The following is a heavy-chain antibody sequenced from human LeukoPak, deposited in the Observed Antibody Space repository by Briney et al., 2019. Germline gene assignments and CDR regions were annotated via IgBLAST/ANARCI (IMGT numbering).Heavy chain of an antibody. CDR1: GGSISSSSYY. J-gene: IGHJ4*02. D-gene: IGHD3-22*01. CDR3: ARGGIYKYYDSSGYDY. Sequence: SETLSLTCTISGGSISSSSYYWGWIRQPPGKGLEWIGYIYYSGSTNYNPSLKSRVTISVDTSKNQFSLKLSSVTAADTAVYYCARGGIYKYYDSSGYDYWGQGTLVTVSS. V-gene: IGHV4-61*05. CDR2: IYYSGST.